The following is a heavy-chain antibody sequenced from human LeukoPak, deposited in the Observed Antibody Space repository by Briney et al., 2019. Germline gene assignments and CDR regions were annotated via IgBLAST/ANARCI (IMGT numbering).Heavy chain of an antibody. D-gene: IGHD3-10*01. V-gene: IGHV3-23*01. J-gene: IGHJ3*02. Sequence: PGGSLRLSCAASGFTFSSYAMGWVRQAPGKGLEWVSSISGSGSTTYYADSVKGRFTISRDNSKNTLYLEMNSLRAEDTAVYYCAKDQALLWFGGNGSFDIWGQGTMVTVSS. CDR1: GFTFSSYA. CDR2: ISGSGSTT. CDR3: AKDQALLWFGGNGSFDI.